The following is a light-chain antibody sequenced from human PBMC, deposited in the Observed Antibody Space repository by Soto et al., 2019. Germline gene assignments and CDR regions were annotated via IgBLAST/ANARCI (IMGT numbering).Light chain of an antibody. CDR3: QHYNSYKT. V-gene: IGKV1-5*01. CDR1: QTIRNQ. Sequence: DIPMTQSPSTLSASVGDRVTITCRASQTIRNQLAWYQQKPGKAPKVLIYDSSSLESGVPSRFSGSGSGTEFTLTISSLQRDDFATYYCQHYNSYKTFGQGPKVDIK. CDR2: DSS. J-gene: IGKJ1*01.